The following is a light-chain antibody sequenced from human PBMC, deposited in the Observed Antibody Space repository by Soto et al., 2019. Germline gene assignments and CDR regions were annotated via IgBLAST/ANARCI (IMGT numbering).Light chain of an antibody. CDR3: SSYTSSTVV. Sequence: QSALTQPASVSGSPGQSITISCTGTSSDVGGYNYVSWYQQHPGKAPKLMIYDVSNRPSGVSNRFSGSKSGNTASLTISGLQAEDEADNYCSSYTSSTVVFGGGTKVTVL. J-gene: IGLJ2*01. CDR1: SSDVGGYNY. CDR2: DVS. V-gene: IGLV2-14*01.